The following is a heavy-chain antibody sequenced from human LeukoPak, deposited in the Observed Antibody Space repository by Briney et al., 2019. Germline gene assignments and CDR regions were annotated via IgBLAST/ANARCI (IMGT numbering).Heavy chain of an antibody. CDR2: ISHSGST. CDR1: GGSFSGYY. CDR3: ARGPPYDAFDI. V-gene: IGHV4-34*01. J-gene: IGHJ3*02. Sequence: SSETLSLTCAVYGGSFSGYYWSWIRQPPGKGLEWIGEISHSGSTNYNPSLKSRVTISVDTSKNQFSLKLSSVTAADTAVYYCARGPPYDAFDIWGQGTMVTVSS.